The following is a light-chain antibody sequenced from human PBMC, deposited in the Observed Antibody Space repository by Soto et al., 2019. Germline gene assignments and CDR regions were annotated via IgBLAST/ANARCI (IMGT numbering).Light chain of an antibody. V-gene: IGKV3-20*01. CDR3: QQYGSSLQT. J-gene: IGKJ1*01. CDR1: QSVPSDY. Sequence: EIVLTQSPGTLSLSPGERATLSCRASQSVPSDYLAWYQQKPGQDPRLLIYGASSRATGIPDRFSGSGSGTDFTLTISRLEPEDFAVYYCQQYGSSLQTFGQGTKVDIK. CDR2: GAS.